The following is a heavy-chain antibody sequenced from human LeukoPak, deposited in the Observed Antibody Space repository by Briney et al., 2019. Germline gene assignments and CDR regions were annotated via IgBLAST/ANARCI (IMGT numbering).Heavy chain of an antibody. CDR1: GFTFSSYA. J-gene: IGHJ4*02. CDR3: AKGTTVTTHLSHFDY. CDR2: ISGSGGST. Sequence: QAGGSLRLSCAASGFTFSSYAMSWVRQAPGKGLEWVSAISGSGGSTYYADSVKGRFTISRDNSKNTLYLQMNSLRAEDTAVYYCAKGTTVTTHLSHFDYWGQGTLVTVSS. V-gene: IGHV3-23*01. D-gene: IGHD4-17*01.